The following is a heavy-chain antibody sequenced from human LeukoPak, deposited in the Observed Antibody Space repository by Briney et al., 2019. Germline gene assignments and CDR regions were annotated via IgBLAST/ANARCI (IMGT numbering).Heavy chain of an antibody. D-gene: IGHD3-16*01. J-gene: IGHJ3*01. Sequence: GSLRLSCAASGFAFNNYWIHWVRQAPGKGLVWVSRINSNGRDTIYADSVKGRFTISRDQAQNTPYLQLSSLRAEDTAVYYCARGGGDHAFDLWGQGTMVAVSS. V-gene: IGHV3-74*01. CDR3: ARGGGDHAFDL. CDR1: GFAFNNYW. CDR2: INSNGRDT.